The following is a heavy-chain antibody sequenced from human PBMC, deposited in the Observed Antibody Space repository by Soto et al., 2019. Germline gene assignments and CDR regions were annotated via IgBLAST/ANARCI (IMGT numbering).Heavy chain of an antibody. CDR2: ISGSGSST. Sequence: EVQLLESGGGLVQPGGSLRLSCAASGFTFSTYAMSWVRQAPGKGLEWVSVISGSGSSTYYADSVKGRFTISRDNSKNALSLQRNRLRSEDTAVYNCANVYYSESTGHYALRESSFDYWGQGTLVAVAS. J-gene: IGHJ4*02. CDR3: ANVYYSESTGHYALRESSFDY. D-gene: IGHD3-22*01. CDR1: GFTFSTYA. V-gene: IGHV3-23*01.